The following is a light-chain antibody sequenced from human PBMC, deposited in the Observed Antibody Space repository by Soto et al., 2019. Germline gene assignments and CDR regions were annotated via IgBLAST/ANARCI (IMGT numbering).Light chain of an antibody. CDR1: QSVSSN. J-gene: IGKJ3*01. V-gene: IGKV3-15*01. CDR3: QQYNNWPPLFT. CDR2: GVS. Sequence: EIVMTQSPATLSVSPGERATLSCRASQSVSSNLAWYQQKPGQAPRLLIFGVSTRATGIPARFSGSGSGTELTLTISSLQFEDFAVYYCQQYNNWPPLFTFGPGTKVDIK.